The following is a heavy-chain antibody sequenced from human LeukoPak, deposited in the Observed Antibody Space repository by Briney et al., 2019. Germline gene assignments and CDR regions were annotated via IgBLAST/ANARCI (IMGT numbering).Heavy chain of an antibody. CDR2: ISAYNGNT. CDR3: ARDLKMGYSSGRYSWGTGSSNDY. CDR1: GYTFTSYG. V-gene: IGHV1-18*01. J-gene: IGHJ4*02. D-gene: IGHD6-19*01. Sequence: GASVKVSCTAAGYTFTSYGISWVRQAPGQGLEWMGWISAYNGNTNYAQKFQGRITITTDTSTSTAYMELRSLRSDDTAVYYCARDLKMGYSSGRYSWGTGSSNDYWGQGTLVTVSS.